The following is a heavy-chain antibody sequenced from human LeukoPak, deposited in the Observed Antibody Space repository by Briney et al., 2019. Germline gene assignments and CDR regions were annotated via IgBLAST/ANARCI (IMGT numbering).Heavy chain of an antibody. CDR3: ARDPVRRVIPPYYYYYGMDV. V-gene: IGHV3-7*03. J-gene: IGHJ6*04. CDR1: GFTFSSYW. D-gene: IGHD3-10*01. CDR2: IKQDGSEK. Sequence: GGSLRLSCAASGFTFSSYWMSWVRQAPGKGREWVADIKQDGSEKYYVDSVKGRFTISRDNAKNSLYLQMNTLRPEDTAVYYCARDPVRRVIPPYYYYYGMDVWGKGPTVTVSS.